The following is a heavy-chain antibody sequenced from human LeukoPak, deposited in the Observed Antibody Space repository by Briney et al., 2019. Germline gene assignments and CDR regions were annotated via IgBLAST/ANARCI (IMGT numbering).Heavy chain of an antibody. J-gene: IGHJ4*02. V-gene: IGHV3-21*04. Sequence: GGSLRLSCAASGFTFNTYEINWVRQAPGKGLEWVSSISSSSSYIYYADSVKGRFTISRDNAKNSLYLQMNSLRAEDTAVYYCARVGGGSPSYFDYWGQGTLVTVSS. CDR1: GFTFNTYE. CDR3: ARVGGGSPSYFDY. D-gene: IGHD2-15*01. CDR2: ISSSSSYI.